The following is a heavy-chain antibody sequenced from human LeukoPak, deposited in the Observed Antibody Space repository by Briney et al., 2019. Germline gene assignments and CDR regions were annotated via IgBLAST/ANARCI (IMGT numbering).Heavy chain of an antibody. CDR2: INPNSGGT. CDR1: GYTFTGYY. CDR3: ATTIEVATIFRND. V-gene: IGHV1-2*02. J-gene: IGHJ4*02. Sequence: VASVKVSCKASGYTFTGYYMHWVRQAPGQGLEWMGWINPNSGGTNYAQKFQGRVTMTRDTSISTAYMELSRLRSDDTAVYYCATTIEVATIFRNDWGQGTLVTVSS. D-gene: IGHD5-24*01.